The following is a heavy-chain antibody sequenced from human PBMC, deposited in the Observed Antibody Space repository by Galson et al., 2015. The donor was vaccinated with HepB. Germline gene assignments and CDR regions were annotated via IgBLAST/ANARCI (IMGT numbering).Heavy chain of an antibody. CDR2: ISTSSSTI. CDR3: ARGMTGYSRGAFDY. J-gene: IGHJ4*02. V-gene: IGHV3-48*04. D-gene: IGHD3-9*01. Sequence: SLRLPCAASGFTFSSYNMNWVRQPPGKGLEWVSYISTSSSTIYYADSVKGRFTISSDNAENSLYLQMNSLRADDTAVYYCARGMTGYSRGAFDYWGQGTLVTVSS. CDR1: GFTFSSYN.